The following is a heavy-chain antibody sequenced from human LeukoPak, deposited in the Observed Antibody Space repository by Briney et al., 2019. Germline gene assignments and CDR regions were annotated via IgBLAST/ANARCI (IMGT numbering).Heavy chain of an antibody. CDR1: GFTFSSYA. CDR2: ISYDGSNK. D-gene: IGHD6-13*01. Sequence: PGGSLRLSCAASGFTFSSYAMHWVRQAPGKGLEWVAVISYDGSNKYYADSVKGRFTISRDNAKNSLYLQMNSLRAEDTAVYYCARVSSRRWFDPWGQGTLVTVSS. CDR3: ARVSSRRWFDP. V-gene: IGHV3-30-3*01. J-gene: IGHJ5*02.